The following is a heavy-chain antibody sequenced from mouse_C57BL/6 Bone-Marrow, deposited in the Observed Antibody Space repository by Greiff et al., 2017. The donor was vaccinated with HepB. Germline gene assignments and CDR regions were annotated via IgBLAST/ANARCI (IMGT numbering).Heavy chain of an antibody. J-gene: IGHJ1*03. CDR2: INYDGSST. CDR3: ARDRRTTVVARYWYFDV. CDR1: GFTFSDYY. Sequence: DVKLVESEGGLVQPGSSMKLSCTASGFTFSDYYMAWVRQVPEKGLEWVANINYDGSSTYYLDSLKSRFIISRDNAKNILYLQMSSLKSEDTATYYCARDRRTTVVARYWYFDVWGTGTTVTVSS. D-gene: IGHD1-1*01. V-gene: IGHV5-16*01.